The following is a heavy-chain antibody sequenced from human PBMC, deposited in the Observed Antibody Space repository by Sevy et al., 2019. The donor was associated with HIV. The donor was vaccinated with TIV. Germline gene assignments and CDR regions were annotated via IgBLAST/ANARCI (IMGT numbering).Heavy chain of an antibody. Sequence: GGSLRLSCAASGFTISGYGMHWVRQAPGKGLEWVAVIWYDGTNKEYADSVKGRFTISRDNSKNTLYLQMNSLRAEDTAVYYCAREGITVAGIGYYFHSWGQGTLVTVSS. CDR3: AREGITVAGIGYYFHS. D-gene: IGHD6-19*01. V-gene: IGHV3-33*01. CDR1: GFTISGYG. J-gene: IGHJ4*02. CDR2: IWYDGTNK.